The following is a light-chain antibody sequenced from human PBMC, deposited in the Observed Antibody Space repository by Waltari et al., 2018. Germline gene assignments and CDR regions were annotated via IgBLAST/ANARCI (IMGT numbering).Light chain of an antibody. V-gene: IGKV4-1*01. J-gene: IGKJ4*01. Sequence: DIVMTQYPDSLAVSLGERATINCKSSQGILDGSNNTNSLAWYQQKPGQSPNLLIYWASTRESGVPDRFSGSGSGTDFSLTISSLQAEDVTVYYCQQYYRVPLTFGGGTKIEIK. CDR2: WAS. CDR3: QQYYRVPLT. CDR1: QGILDGSNNTNS.